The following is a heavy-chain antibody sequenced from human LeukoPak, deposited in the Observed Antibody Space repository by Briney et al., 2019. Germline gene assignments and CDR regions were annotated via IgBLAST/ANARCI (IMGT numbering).Heavy chain of an antibody. CDR3: AKGSSSGRPYYFDY. CDR1: GFTFSNAW. Sequence: AGGSLRLSCAASGFTFSNAWMSWVRQAPGKGLDWVSAITGGGGSTYHADSVKGRFTISRDNSKDTLYLEMNSLRAEDTAVYYCAKGSSSGRPYYFDYWGQGILVTVSS. J-gene: IGHJ4*02. D-gene: IGHD3-22*01. CDR2: ITGGGGST. V-gene: IGHV3-23*01.